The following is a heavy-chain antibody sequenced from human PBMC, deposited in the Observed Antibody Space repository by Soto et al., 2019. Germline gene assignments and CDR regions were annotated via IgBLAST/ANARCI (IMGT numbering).Heavy chain of an antibody. CDR1: GFTFSTYW. CDR2: INSDASHT. Sequence: PCGSLRLSCAASGFTFSTYWMHWIRQVPGKGLEWVSRINSDASHTYYADSVKGRFTISRDNAKNTLHLEMNSLRAEDTAVYYCAKAHCSSTSCYPSYYYYYGMDVWGQGTPVTVSS. V-gene: IGHV3-74*01. CDR3: AKAHCSSTSCYPSYYYYYGMDV. D-gene: IGHD2-2*01. J-gene: IGHJ6*02.